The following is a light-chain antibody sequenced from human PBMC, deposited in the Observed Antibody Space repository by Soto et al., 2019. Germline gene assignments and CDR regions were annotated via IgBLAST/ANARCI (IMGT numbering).Light chain of an antibody. V-gene: IGKV4-1*01. J-gene: IGKJ4*01. CDR3: QQSYSSLLT. Sequence: DIVLTQSPDSLAVSLGERATINCKSSQSVVHNSYNKNYLGWYQQKPGHPPKVLIYWASTRESGVPDRFSGSGSGIDFTLIISDLQAEDVAFYYCQQSYSSLLTFGGGTKVEIK. CDR2: WAS. CDR1: QSVVHNSYNKNY.